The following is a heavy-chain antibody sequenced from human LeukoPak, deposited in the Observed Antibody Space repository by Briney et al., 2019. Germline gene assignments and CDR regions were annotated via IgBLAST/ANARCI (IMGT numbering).Heavy chain of an antibody. J-gene: IGHJ6*02. CDR3: ARYYDFWSSYYYGMDV. V-gene: IGHV4-59*08. CDR1: GGSISSYY. D-gene: IGHD3-3*01. Sequence: PSETLSLTCTVSGGSISSYYWSWIRQPPGKGLEWIGYIYYSGSTNYNPSLKSRVTISVDTSKNQFSLKLSSVTAADTAVYYCARYYDFWSSYYYGMDVWGQGTTVTVSS. CDR2: IYYSGST.